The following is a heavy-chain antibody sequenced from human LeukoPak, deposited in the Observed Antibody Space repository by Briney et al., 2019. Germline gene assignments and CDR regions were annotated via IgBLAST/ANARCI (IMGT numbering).Heavy chain of an antibody. D-gene: IGHD2-2*01. CDR1: GGSIRSYY. CDR2: IYYSGST. J-gene: IGHJ5*02. CDR3: ARGFVVVPAATGWFDP. Sequence: PSETLSLTCTVSGGSIRSYYWSWIRQPPGKGLEWIGYIYYSGSTNYNPSLKSRVTISVDTSKNQFSLKLSSVTAADTAVYYCARGFVVVPAATGWFDPWGQGTLVTVSS. V-gene: IGHV4-59*01.